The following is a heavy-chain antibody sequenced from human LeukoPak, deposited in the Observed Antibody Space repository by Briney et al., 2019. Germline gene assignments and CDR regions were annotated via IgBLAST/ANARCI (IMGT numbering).Heavy chain of an antibody. Sequence: SVKVSCKASGYTFTSYGISWVRQAPGQGLEWMGGIIPIFGTANYAQKFQGRVTITADESTSTAYMELSSLRSEDTAVYYCARLYYYGSGTYYYYMDVWGKGTTVTVSS. CDR1: GYTFTSYG. CDR2: IIPIFGTA. V-gene: IGHV1-69*13. CDR3: ARLYYYGSGTYYYYMDV. D-gene: IGHD3-10*01. J-gene: IGHJ6*03.